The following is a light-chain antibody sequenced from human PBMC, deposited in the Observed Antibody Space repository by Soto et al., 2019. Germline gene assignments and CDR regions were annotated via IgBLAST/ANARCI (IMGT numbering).Light chain of an antibody. V-gene: IGLV2-8*01. CDR3: SSYAGNNSSLV. CDR1: SNDIGGFKY. Sequence: QSALTQPPSASGSPGQSVTISCSGTSNDIGGFKYVSWYQQHPGKAPKLMIYGVTERPSGVPDRFSGSKSGNTASLTVSGLQADDEADYCSSYAGNNSSLVFGTGTQLTVL. J-gene: IGLJ1*01. CDR2: GVT.